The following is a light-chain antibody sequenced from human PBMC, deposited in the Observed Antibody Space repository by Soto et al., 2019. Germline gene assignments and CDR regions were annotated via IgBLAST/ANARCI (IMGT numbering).Light chain of an antibody. Sequence: QSVLTQPPSVSGAPGQRVTITCTGSSSNIGADYGVYWYQQLPGTAPKLLIYGNTNRPSGVPDRFSGSKSGTSASLAITGLQAEDEADYYCQSYDSSLRVYVFGAGTQLTVL. CDR1: SSNIGADYG. CDR3: QSYDSSLRVYV. J-gene: IGLJ7*01. V-gene: IGLV1-40*01. CDR2: GNT.